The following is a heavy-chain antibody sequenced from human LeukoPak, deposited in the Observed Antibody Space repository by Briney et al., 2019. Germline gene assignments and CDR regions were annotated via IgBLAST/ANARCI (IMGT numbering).Heavy chain of an antibody. CDR3: VSQYQLLSAGSMDV. V-gene: IGHV1-8*01. Sequence: ASVKVPCKASGYTFTSYDINWVRQATGQGLEWMGWMNPNSGNTGYAQKFQGRVTMTRNTSISTAYMELSSLRSEDTAVYYCVSQYQLLSAGSMDVWGQGTTVTVSS. CDR2: MNPNSGNT. D-gene: IGHD2-2*01. J-gene: IGHJ6*02. CDR1: GYTFTSYD.